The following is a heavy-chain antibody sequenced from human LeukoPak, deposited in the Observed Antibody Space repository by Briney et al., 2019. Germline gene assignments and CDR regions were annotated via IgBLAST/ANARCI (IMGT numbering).Heavy chain of an antibody. V-gene: IGHV3-23*01. CDR3: AKDDPDYYDSSGSGIDY. D-gene: IGHD3-22*01. CDR1: GFTFSSYA. Sequence: PGGSLRLSCAASGFTFSSYAMSWVRQAPGKGLEWVSAISGSGGSTYYADSVKGRFTISRDNSKNTLYLQMNSLRAEDTAVYYCAKDDPDYYDSSGSGIDYWGQGTPVTVSS. J-gene: IGHJ4*02. CDR2: ISGSGGST.